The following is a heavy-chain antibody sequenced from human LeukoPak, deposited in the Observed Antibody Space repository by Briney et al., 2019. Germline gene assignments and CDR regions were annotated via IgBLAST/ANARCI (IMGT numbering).Heavy chain of an antibody. Sequence: SETLSLTCAVYGGSFSGYYWSWIRQPPGKGLEWIGEINHSGSTNYNPSLKSRVTISVDTSKNQFSLKLSSVTAADTAVYYCARDHGLVGTSDYWGQGTLVTVSS. J-gene: IGHJ4*02. CDR2: INHSGST. CDR1: GGSFSGYY. V-gene: IGHV4-34*01. CDR3: ARDHGLVGTSDY. D-gene: IGHD3-9*01.